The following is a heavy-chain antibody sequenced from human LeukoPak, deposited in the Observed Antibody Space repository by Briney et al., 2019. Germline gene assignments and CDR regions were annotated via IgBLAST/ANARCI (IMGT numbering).Heavy chain of an antibody. CDR2: ISYDGSNK. Sequence: GGSLRLSCAASGFIFSNYAMHWVRQAPGKGLEWVAVISYDGSNKYYADSVKGRFTISRDNSKNTLYLQMNSLRAEDTAVYYCVKDSGSSGWSGGFDYWGQEPWSPSPQ. V-gene: IGHV3-30*04. CDR1: GFIFSNYA. CDR3: VKDSGSSGWSGGFDY. J-gene: IGHJ4*01. D-gene: IGHD6-19*01.